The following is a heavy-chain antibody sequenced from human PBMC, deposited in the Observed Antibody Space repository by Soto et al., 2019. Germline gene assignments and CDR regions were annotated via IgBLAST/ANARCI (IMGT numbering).Heavy chain of an antibody. J-gene: IGHJ4*02. CDR1: GGTFSRYA. D-gene: IGHD3-22*01. CDR3: ARQFDYEASGYYYAY. V-gene: IGHV1-69*13. Sequence: SVKVSCKASGGTFSRYAISWVRQAPGQGLEWMGGITPMFRTANYAQKFQGRVTITADESTSTAYTELSSLRSEDTAVYYCARQFDYEASGYYYAYWGQGTVVTVSS. CDR2: ITPMFRTA.